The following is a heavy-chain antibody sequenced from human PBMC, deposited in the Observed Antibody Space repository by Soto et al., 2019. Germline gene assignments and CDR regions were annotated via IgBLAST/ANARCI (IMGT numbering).Heavy chain of an antibody. Sequence: PSETLSLTCTVSGGSISSSSYYWGWIRQPPGKGLEWIGSIYYSGSTYYNPSLKSRVTISVDTSKSQFSLKLSSVTAADTAVYYCARHASFIAVAGKWNLGFDPWGLGTLVTVSS. D-gene: IGHD6-19*01. CDR3: ARHASFIAVAGKWNLGFDP. J-gene: IGHJ5*02. CDR2: IYYSGST. V-gene: IGHV4-39*01. CDR1: GGSISSSSYY.